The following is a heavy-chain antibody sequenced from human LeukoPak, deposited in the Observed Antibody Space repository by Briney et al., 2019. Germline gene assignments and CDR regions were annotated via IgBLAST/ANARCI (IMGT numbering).Heavy chain of an antibody. CDR3: AKITFDALDI. CDR2: VYYDGST. Sequence: PSETLSLTCTVSGDSIYSYYWSWLRQPPGKGLEWIAYVYYDGSTNYNPSLKSRVKLAVDTSKNQVSLNLSSVTAADTAVYYCAKITFDALDIWGQGTMVSVSS. J-gene: IGHJ3*02. D-gene: IGHD5-24*01. V-gene: IGHV4-59*01. CDR1: GDSIYSYY.